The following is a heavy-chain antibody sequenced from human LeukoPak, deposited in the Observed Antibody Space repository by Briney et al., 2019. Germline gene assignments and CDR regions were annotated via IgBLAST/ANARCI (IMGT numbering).Heavy chain of an antibody. J-gene: IGHJ5*02. V-gene: IGHV4-39*01. CDR3: VRDRLGDIGPPVLTWFDP. CDR2: IYYNGTT. D-gene: IGHD4-23*01. CDR1: GGSISNKSNY. Sequence: SETLSLTCSVSGGSISNKSNYWGWIRQPPGKGREWIVSIYYNGTTYYNPSLKSRVTISVDTSKKQFSLKLNSVTAADTAVYYCVRDRLGDIGPPVLTWFDPWGQGILVTVSS.